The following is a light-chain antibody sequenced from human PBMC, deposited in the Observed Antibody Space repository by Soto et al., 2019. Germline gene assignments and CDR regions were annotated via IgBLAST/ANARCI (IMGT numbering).Light chain of an antibody. CDR2: LNSDGSH. CDR1: SGQSSYA. J-gene: IGLJ1*01. V-gene: IGLV4-69*01. Sequence: QPVLTQSPSASASLGASVKLTCTLSSGQSSYAIAWQQQQPEKGPRYLMKLNSDGSHSKGDGIPDRFSGSSSGAERYLIISRLQSEDEADYYCQTWGTGIHVFGTATKVTFL. CDR3: QTWGTGIHV.